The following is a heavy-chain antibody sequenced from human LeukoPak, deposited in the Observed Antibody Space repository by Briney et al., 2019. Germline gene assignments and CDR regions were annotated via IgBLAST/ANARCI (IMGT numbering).Heavy chain of an antibody. CDR2: ISWNSGSI. CDR1: GFTFDDYA. J-gene: IGHJ4*02. Sequence: GGSLRLSCAASGFTFDDYAMHWVQQAPGKGLEWVSGISWNSGSIGYADSVKGRFTISRDNAKNSLYLQMNSLRAEDTALYYCAKDPFYDSSGYYFDYWGQGTLVTVSS. CDR3: AKDPFYDSSGYYFDY. D-gene: IGHD3-22*01. V-gene: IGHV3-9*01.